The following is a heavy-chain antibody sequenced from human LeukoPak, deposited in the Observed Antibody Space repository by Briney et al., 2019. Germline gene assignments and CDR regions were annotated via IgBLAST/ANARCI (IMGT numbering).Heavy chain of an antibody. J-gene: IGHJ4*02. CDR2: IYYSGST. D-gene: IGHD2-21*02. CDR3: ARGDVDSEIGYYFDY. CDR1: GGSISGGGYY. V-gene: IGHV4-31*03. Sequence: SETLSLTCTVSGGSISGGGYYWSWIRQHPGKGLEWIGYIYYSGSTYYNPSLKSRVTISVDTSKNQFSLKLSSVTAADTAVYYCARGDVDSEIGYYFDYWGQGTLVTVSS.